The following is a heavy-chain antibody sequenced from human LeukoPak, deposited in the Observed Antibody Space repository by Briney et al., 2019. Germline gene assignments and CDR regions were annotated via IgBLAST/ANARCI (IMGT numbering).Heavy chain of an antibody. J-gene: IGHJ4*02. CDR2: IIPIFGTA. D-gene: IGHD2-2*01. Sequence: SVKVSCKASGGTFSSYAISWVRQAPGQGLEWMGGIIPIFGTANYAQKFQGRVTITADESTSTAYMELSSLRSEDTAVYYCASLGRVGYCSSTSCYHAVYDYWGQGTLVTVSS. CDR1: GGTFSSYA. CDR3: ASLGRVGYCSSTSCYHAVYDY. V-gene: IGHV1-69*13.